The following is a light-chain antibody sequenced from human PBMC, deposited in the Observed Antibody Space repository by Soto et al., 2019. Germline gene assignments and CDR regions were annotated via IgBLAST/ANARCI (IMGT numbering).Light chain of an antibody. J-gene: IGKJ1*01. V-gene: IGKV3-15*01. CDR1: QSVSSN. Sequence: EIVMTQSPATLSVSPGERATFSCRASQSVSSNLAWYQQKPGQAPRLLIYSASRGATGFPARFSGSGSTTDFTLTISSLQPDDFATYYCQQHQTYSTFGQGTKVDIK. CDR2: SAS. CDR3: QQHQTYST.